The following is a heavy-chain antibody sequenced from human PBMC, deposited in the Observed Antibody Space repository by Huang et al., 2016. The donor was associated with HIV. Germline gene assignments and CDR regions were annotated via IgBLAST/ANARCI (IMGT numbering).Heavy chain of an antibody. V-gene: IGHV1-46*01. D-gene: IGHD3-10*01. J-gene: IGHJ4*02. Sequence: QVQLVQSGAEVKKPGASVKISCKASGYTFTTYHMHWVRRAPGQGLEWMGMINPNGARTRDAQTCEGRGTMTSDTATSTVYMELSSLTPEDTAGYYCARALLLFGLGSPLDFWGQGSLVTVSS. CDR2: INPNGART. CDR1: GYTFTTYH. CDR3: ARALLLFGLGSPLDF.